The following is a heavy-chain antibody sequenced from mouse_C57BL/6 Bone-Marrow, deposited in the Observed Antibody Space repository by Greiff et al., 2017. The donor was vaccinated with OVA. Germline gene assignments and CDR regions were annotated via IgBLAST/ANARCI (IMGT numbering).Heavy chain of an antibody. CDR3: TPYYGSSYPAWFAY. V-gene: IGHV14-4*01. J-gene: IGHJ3*01. Sequence: EVQLQQSGAELVRPGASVKLSCTASGFNIKDDYMHWVKQRPEQGLEWIGWIDPETGDTEYASKFQGKATITADTSSNTAYLQLSSLTSEDTAVYYCTPYYGSSYPAWFAYWGQGTLVTVSA. CDR2: IDPETGDT. D-gene: IGHD1-1*01. CDR1: GFNIKDDY.